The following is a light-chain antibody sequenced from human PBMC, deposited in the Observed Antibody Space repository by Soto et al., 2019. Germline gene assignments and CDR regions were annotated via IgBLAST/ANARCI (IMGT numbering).Light chain of an antibody. J-gene: IGLJ3*02. CDR3: QSFNGTTLV. CDR2: EDN. CDR1: SGSIVSNY. Sequence: NFMLTQPRSVSESPGKTVIISCTGSSGSIVSNYVQWYQQRPGSAPTTVIYEDNQRLFGVPDRFSCSIDSTSNAASLTISELKTEDEADYYCQSFNGTTLVFGGGTKLTVL. V-gene: IGLV6-57*02.